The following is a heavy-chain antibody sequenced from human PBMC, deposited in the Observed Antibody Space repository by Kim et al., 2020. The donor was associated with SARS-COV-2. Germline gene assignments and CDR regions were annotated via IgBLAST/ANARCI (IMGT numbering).Heavy chain of an antibody. V-gene: IGHV3-21*01. J-gene: IGHJ4*02. Sequence: GGSLRLSCAASGFTFSSYSMNWVRQAPGKGLEWVSSIISSSSYIYYADSVKGRFTISRDNAKNSLYLQMNSLRAEDTAVYYCARGRGIPYFDYWGQGTLVTVSS. CDR2: IISSSSYI. CDR3: ARGRGIPYFDY. D-gene: IGHD6-13*01. CDR1: GFTFSSYS.